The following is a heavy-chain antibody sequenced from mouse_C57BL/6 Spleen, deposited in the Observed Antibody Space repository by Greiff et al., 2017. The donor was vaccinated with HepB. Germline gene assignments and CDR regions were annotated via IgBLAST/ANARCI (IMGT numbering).Heavy chain of an antibody. V-gene: IGHV14-4*01. D-gene: IGHD2-3*01. CDR3: TTGESIDDCYYVRAC. CDR1: GFNIKDDY. Sequence: QLQESGAELVRPGASVKLSCPASGFNIKDDYMHWVKQRPEQGLEWIGWIDPENGDTEYASQFQGKATITADTSSNTAYLQLSSLTSEDTAVYSCTTGESIDDCYYVRACWSREALVTVSA. CDR2: IDPENGDT. J-gene: IGHJ3*01.